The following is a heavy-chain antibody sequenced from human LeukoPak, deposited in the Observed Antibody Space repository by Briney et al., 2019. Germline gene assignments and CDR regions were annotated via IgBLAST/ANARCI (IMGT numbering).Heavy chain of an antibody. J-gene: IGHJ4*02. CDR1: GGSISSSSYY. D-gene: IGHD6-19*01. V-gene: IGHV4-39*07. Sequence: SETLSLTCTVSGGSISSSSYYWGWIRQPPGKGLEWIVSIYYSGSAYYNPSLKSRVTISVDTSKNQFSLKLSSVTAADTAVYYCARTRYSSGWYAIFDYWGQGTLVTVSS. CDR3: ARTRYSSGWYAIFDY. CDR2: IYYSGSA.